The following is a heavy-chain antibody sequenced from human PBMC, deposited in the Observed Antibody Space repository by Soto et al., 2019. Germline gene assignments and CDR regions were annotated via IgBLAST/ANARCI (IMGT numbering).Heavy chain of an antibody. CDR1: GGSISSYY. J-gene: IGHJ3*02. CDR3: AIDQPRGVVRGVIISAFDI. D-gene: IGHD3-10*01. Sequence: SETLSLTCTVSGGSISSYYWSWIRQPPGKGLEWIGYIYYSGSTYYNPSLKSRVTISVDTSKNQFSLKLSSVTAADTAVYYCAIDQPRGVVRGVIISAFDIWGQGTMVTVSS. V-gene: IGHV4-59*12. CDR2: IYYSGST.